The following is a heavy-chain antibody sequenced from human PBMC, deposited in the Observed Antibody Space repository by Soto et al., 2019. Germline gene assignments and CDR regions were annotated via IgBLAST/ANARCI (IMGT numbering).Heavy chain of an antibody. CDR1: GGYISGSDYY. CDR3: ASKGYRI. D-gene: IGHD3-16*02. CDR2: IYHTGET. J-gene: IGHJ1*01. Sequence: QLQVQKSGPGLVKPSETLSLTCSVSGGYISGSDYYWGWIRQSPGKGLEWIGSIYHTGETYYKSSLKSRISISVDTSKNQFYLQLRSLTAADTAVYYCASKGYRIWGQGTQVAVSS. V-gene: IGHV4-39*01.